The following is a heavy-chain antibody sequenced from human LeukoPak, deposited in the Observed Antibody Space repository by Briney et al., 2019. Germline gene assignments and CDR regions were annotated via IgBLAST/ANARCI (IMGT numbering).Heavy chain of an antibody. V-gene: IGHV4-39*07. CDR2: MYYSGST. D-gene: IGHD3-10*01. CDR3: ARVYGSGSYYNVGFDY. Sequence: SETLSLTCTVSGGSISSSGYYWGWIRQPPGKGLEWIGNMYYSGSTYYNPSLKSRVTISVDTSKNQFSLKLSSVTAADTAVYYCARVYGSGSYYNVGFDYWGQGTLVTVSS. J-gene: IGHJ4*02. CDR1: GGSISSSGYY.